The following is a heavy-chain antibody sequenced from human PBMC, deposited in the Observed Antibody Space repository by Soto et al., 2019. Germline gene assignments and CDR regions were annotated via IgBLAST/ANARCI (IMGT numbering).Heavy chain of an antibody. Sequence: PGGSLRLSCAASGFTFSSNAMSWVRRAPGKGLEWVSGITGSGGITDYADSVKGQFTISRDNSRNTLHPQMNYLRAEDTAVYYCAKHTTCYFDRTGPGDYFDSWGQGTLVTVSS. CDR1: GFTFSSNA. CDR3: AKHTTCYFDRTGPGDYFDS. D-gene: IGHD3-22*01. V-gene: IGHV3-23*01. CDR2: ITGSGGIT. J-gene: IGHJ4*02.